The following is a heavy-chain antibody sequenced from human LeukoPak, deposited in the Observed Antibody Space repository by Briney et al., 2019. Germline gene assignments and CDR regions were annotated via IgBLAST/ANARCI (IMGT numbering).Heavy chain of an antibody. D-gene: IGHD1-26*01. Sequence: GGSLRLSCAASGFTFSNSGMHWVRQAPGKGLEWVAFIRYDGGYKYYADSVKGRFTISRDNSKNTLYLQMNSLRAEDTAVYYCAKDRGWELLFFDYWGQGTLVTVSS. V-gene: IGHV3-30*02. J-gene: IGHJ4*02. CDR1: GFTFSNSG. CDR2: IRYDGGYK. CDR3: AKDRGWELLFFDY.